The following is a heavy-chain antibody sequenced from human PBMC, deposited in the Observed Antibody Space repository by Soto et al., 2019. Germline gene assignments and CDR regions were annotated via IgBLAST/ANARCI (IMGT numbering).Heavy chain of an antibody. CDR1: GFTFDDYT. J-gene: IGHJ6*02. CDR3: ASNYAYAEGYYWYGIDV. D-gene: IGHD3-16*01. Sequence: PGGSLRLSCAASGFTFDDYTMHWVRQAPGKGLEWVSRISSYGSDTHYADSVKGRFTISRDNAKNTLYLQMNSLRADDTAVYYCASNYAYAEGYYWYGIDVWGQGTTVTVSS. V-gene: IGHV3-43*01. CDR2: ISSYGSDT.